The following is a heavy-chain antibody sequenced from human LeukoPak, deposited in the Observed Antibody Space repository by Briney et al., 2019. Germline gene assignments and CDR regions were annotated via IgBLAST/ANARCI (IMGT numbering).Heavy chain of an antibody. CDR3: ARFDYGDSAGRAGPLNF. V-gene: IGHV4-59*01. D-gene: IGHD4-17*01. J-gene: IGHJ4*02. CDR2: IYYSGST. CDR1: GGSISSYY. Sequence: SETLSLTCTVSGGSISSYYWSWIWQPPGKGLEWIGYIYYSGSTNYSPSLKSRAIISLDTSKNQFSLRLSSVTAADTAVYYCARFDYGDSAGRAGPLNFWGQGTLVTVSS.